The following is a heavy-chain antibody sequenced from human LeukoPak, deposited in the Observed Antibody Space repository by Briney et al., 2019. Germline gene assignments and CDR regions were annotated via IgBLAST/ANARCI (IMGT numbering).Heavy chain of an antibody. CDR3: ARAIYGDYVGYYYYYMDV. D-gene: IGHD4-17*01. J-gene: IGHJ6*03. Sequence: SETLSLTCTVSGGSISSSSYYWGWIRQPPGKGLEWIGSIYYSGSTYYNPSLKSRVTISVDTSKNQFSLKLSSVTAADTAVYYCARAIYGDYVGYYYYYMDVWGKGTTVTVSS. CDR1: GGSISSSSYY. V-gene: IGHV4-39*07. CDR2: IYYSGST.